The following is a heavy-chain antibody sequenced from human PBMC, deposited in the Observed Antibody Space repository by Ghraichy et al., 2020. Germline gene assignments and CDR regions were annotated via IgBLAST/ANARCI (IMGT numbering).Heavy chain of an antibody. CDR3: SWGVRVVVVEGVTYYIDV. CDR1: GYTFTNHA. D-gene: IGHD3-22*01. V-gene: IGHV1-18*01. J-gene: IGHJ6*03. Sequence: ASVKVSCKACGYTFTNHAIALVLEAPVPGLEWMGWVSASNCDRNYAQNLQRRVTMATDTSTSKAYMELKSLTSDDTAVYYSSWGVRVVVVEGVTYYIDVWGNGTTVTVS. CDR2: VSASNCDR.